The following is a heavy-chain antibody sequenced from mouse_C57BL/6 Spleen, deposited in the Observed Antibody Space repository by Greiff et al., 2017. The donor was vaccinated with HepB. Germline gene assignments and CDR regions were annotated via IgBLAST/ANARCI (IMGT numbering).Heavy chain of an antibody. V-gene: IGHV1-54*01. CDR1: GYAFTNYL. J-gene: IGHJ2*01. D-gene: IGHD4-1*01. CDR2: INPGSGGT. Sequence: QVQLKQSGAELVRPGTSVKVSCKASGYAFTNYLIEWVKQRPGQGLEWIGVINPGSGGTNYNEKFKGKATLTADKSSSTAYMQLSSLTSEDSAVYFCARELGRQGFDYWGQGTTLTVSS. CDR3: ARELGRQGFDY.